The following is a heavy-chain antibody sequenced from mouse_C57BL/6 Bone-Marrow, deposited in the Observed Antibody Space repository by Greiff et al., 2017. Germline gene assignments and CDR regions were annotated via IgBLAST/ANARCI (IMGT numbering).Heavy chain of an antibody. D-gene: IGHD2-3*01. J-gene: IGHJ1*03. V-gene: IGHV1-58*01. CDR1: GYTFTSYG. CDR3: ARWGYYDWYFDV. Sequence: EVQLQQSGAELVRPGSSVKMSCKTSGYTFTSYGINWVKQRPGQGLEWIGYIYIGNGYTVYNEKFKGKATLTSDTSSSTAYMQLSSLTSEDSAIYFCARWGYYDWYFDVWGTGTTVTVSA. CDR2: IYIGNGYT.